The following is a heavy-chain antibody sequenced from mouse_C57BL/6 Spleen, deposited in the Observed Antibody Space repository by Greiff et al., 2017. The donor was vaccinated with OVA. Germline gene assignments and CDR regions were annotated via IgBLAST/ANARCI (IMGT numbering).Heavy chain of an antibody. D-gene: IGHD1-1*01. Sequence: EVMLVESGGGLVKPGGSLKLSCAASGFTFSDYGMHWVRQAPEKGLEWVAYISSGSSTIYYADTVKGRFTISRDNAKNTLFLQMPSLRSEDTAMYYCARGGPISTNCTMDYWGQGTPVTVSS. CDR2: ISSGSSTI. V-gene: IGHV5-17*01. CDR3: ARGGPISTNCTMDY. J-gene: IGHJ4*01. CDR1: GFTFSDYG.